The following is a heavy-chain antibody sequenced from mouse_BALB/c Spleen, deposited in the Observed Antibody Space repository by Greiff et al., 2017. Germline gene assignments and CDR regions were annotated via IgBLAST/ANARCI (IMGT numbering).Heavy chain of an antibody. CDR3: ARSGDSSGYDAWFAY. D-gene: IGHD3-2*01. CDR1: GYTFTDYY. J-gene: IGHJ3*01. CDR2: IYPGSGNT. Sequence: QVQLQQSGPELVKPGASVKISCKASGYTFTDYYINWVKQKPGQGLEWIGWIYPGSGNTKYNEKFKGKATLTVDTSSSTAYMQLSSLTSEDTAVYFGARSGDSSGYDAWFAYWGQGTLVTVSA. V-gene: IGHV1-84*02.